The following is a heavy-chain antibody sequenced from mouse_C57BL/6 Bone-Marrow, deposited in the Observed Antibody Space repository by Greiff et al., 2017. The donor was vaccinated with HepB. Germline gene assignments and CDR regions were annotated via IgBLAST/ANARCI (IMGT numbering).Heavy chain of an antibody. J-gene: IGHJ4*01. CDR3: AKKSYDGYYDAMDY. CDR2: IWSGGST. CDR1: GFSLTSYG. V-gene: IGHV2-4*01. Sequence: QVQLQQSGPGLVQPSQSLSITCTVSGFSLTSYGVHWVRQPPGKGLEWLGVIWSGGSTDYNAAFISRLSISKDNSKSQVFFKMNSLQADNTAIYYCAKKSYDGYYDAMDYWGQGTSVTVSS. D-gene: IGHD2-3*01.